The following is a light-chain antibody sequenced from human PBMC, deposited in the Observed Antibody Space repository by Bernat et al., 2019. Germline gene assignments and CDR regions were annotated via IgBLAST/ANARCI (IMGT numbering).Light chain of an antibody. CDR3: CSYAGSSTV. V-gene: IGLV2-23*02. J-gene: IGLJ3*02. CDR2: AVS. Sequence: QSALTQPASVSGSPGQSITISCTGTSSDVGSYNLVSWYQQHPGKAPKLMIYAVSKRPSGVSNRFSGSKSGNTASLTSSGLQAEDEADYYCCSYAGSSTVFGGGTKLTVL. CDR1: SSDVGSYNL.